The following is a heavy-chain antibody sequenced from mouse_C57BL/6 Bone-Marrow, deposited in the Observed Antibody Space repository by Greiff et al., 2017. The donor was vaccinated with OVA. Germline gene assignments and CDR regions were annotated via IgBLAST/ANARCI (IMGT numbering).Heavy chain of an antibody. D-gene: IGHD2-14*01. CDR1: GYTFTNYW. Sequence: VQLQQSGAELVRPGPSVKMSCKASGYTFTNYWIGWAKQRPGHGLEWIGDIYPGGGYTNYNEKFKGKATLTADKSSSTAYMQFSSLTSEDSAIYYCARGVRQGYYFDYWGQGTTLTVSS. CDR3: ARGVRQGYYFDY. CDR2: IYPGGGYT. J-gene: IGHJ2*01. V-gene: IGHV1-63*01.